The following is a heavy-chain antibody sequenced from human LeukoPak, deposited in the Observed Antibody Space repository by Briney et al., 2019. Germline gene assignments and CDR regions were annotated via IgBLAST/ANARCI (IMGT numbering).Heavy chain of an antibody. D-gene: IGHD2-21*02. J-gene: IGHJ4*02. V-gene: IGHV3-48*03. Sequence: GGSLRLSCAASGFTFSSYEMNWVRQAPGKGLEWVSYISGSGRTIYYADSVKGRFTISRDNAKNSLYLHMNSLRAEDTAVYYCAREGGDCPWFDYWGQGTLVTVSS. CDR2: ISGSGRTI. CDR3: AREGGDCPWFDY. CDR1: GFTFSSYE.